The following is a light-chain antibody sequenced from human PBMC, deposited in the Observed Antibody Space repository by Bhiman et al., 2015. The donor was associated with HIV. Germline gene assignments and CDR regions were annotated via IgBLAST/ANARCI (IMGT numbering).Light chain of an antibody. J-gene: IGLJ2*01. CDR2: KDS. V-gene: IGLV3-25*02. CDR1: ALPKQY. CDR3: QAWDSTTGGV. Sequence: SYELTQPPSVSVSPGQTARITCSGDALPKQYAYWYQQKPGQAPVVVIYKDSERPSGIPDRISGSRSGNIASLTITGAQAEDEADYYCQAWDSTTGGVFGGGTKLTVL.